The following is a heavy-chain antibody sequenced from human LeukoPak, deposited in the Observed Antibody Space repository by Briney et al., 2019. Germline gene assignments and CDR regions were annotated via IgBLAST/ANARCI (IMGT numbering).Heavy chain of an antibody. J-gene: IGHJ3*02. V-gene: IGHV4-59*01. CDR1: GDSISSYY. D-gene: IGHD2-15*01. CDR3: ASEGYCSGGSCYPDI. CDR2: IYYSGST. Sequence: SETLSLTCTVSGDSISSYYWSWIRQPPGKGLEWIGYIYYSGSTNYNPSLKSRVTISVDTSKNQFSLKLSSVTAADTAVYYCASEGYCSGGSCYPDIWGQGTMVTVSS.